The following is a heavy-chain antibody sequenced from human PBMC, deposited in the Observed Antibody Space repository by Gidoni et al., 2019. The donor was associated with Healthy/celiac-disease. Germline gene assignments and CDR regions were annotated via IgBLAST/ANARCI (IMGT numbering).Heavy chain of an antibody. CDR3: ARDGPHRYYYDSSGYHDY. Sequence: QVQLVESGGGVVQPGRSLRLSCAASGFTFSSYAMHWVRQAPGKGLEWVAVISYDGSNKYYADSVKGRFTISRDNSKNTLYLQMNSLRAEDTAVYYCARDGPHRYYYDSSGYHDYWGQGTLVTVSS. D-gene: IGHD3-22*01. V-gene: IGHV3-30-3*01. CDR2: ISYDGSNK. J-gene: IGHJ4*02. CDR1: GFTFSSYA.